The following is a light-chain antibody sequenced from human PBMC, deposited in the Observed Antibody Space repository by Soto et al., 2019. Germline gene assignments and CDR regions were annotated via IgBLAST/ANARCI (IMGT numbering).Light chain of an antibody. Sequence: EIVMTQSPATLSVSPGERATLSCRASQSISSNLAWYQQKPGQAPRLLIYSASTRATGFPARFSGSGSETEFTLTISSLQSEDVAVYYCQQYINWPPTYTFGQGTKLEIK. V-gene: IGKV3-15*01. J-gene: IGKJ2*01. CDR2: SAS. CDR3: QQYINWPPTYT. CDR1: QSISSN.